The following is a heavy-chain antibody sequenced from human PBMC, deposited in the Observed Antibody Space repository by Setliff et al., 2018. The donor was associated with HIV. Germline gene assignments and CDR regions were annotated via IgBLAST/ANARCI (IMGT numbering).Heavy chain of an antibody. V-gene: IGHV1-18*01. CDR2: ISTYNGNT. CDR3: ARLSIPAYYYMDV. Sequence: ASVKVSCKTSGYTFISYGITWVRQAPGQGLEWMGWISTYNGNTNYAQKFQGRVTMTTVTSTSTAYMELRSLRSDDTAVYYCARLSIPAYYYMDVWGKGTTVTVSS. CDR1: GYTFISYG. D-gene: IGHD2-21*01. J-gene: IGHJ6*03.